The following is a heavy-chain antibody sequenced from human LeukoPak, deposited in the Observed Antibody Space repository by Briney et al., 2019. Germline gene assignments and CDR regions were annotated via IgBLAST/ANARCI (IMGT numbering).Heavy chain of an antibody. V-gene: IGHV3-30*02. CDR3: AKKGSGSLDYYYYYMDV. CDR2: IRYDGSNK. J-gene: IGHJ6*03. CDR1: GFTFSSYG. D-gene: IGHD3-10*01. Sequence: GGSLRLSCAASGFTFSSYGMYWVRQAPGKGLEWVAFIRYDGSNKYYADSVKGRFTVSRDNSKNSLYLQMNSLRAEDTAVYYCAKKGSGSLDYYYYYMDVWGKGTTVTVSS.